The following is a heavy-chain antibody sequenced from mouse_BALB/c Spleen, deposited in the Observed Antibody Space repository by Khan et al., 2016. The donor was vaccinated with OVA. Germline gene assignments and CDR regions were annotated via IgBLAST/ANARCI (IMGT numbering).Heavy chain of an antibody. J-gene: IGHJ4*01. CDR3: ARGGDAYYSYGASTMEY. CDR1: GYTFTTAG. D-gene: IGHD2-12*01. Sequence: QIQLVQPGPELKKPGETVRISCKASGYTFTTAGIQWVQKMPGKGLKWIGWINTYSGVPKYAEDFKGRFAFSLEISVSTAYLQLTNLKNADTATYFSARGGDAYYSYGASTMEYWGQGTSVTVSS. CDR2: INTYSGVP. V-gene: IGHV9-4*02.